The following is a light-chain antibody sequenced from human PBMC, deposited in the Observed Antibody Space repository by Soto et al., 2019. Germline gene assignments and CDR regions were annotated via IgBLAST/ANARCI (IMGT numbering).Light chain of an antibody. CDR3: HQRQSWPRT. J-gene: IGKJ1*01. CDR2: QTS. V-gene: IGKV3-11*01. Sequence: IALTKSQATLSSFPASRVTLSCRASQYINTRLDWYQHRPGQAPRLLIYQTSIRAAGIPARFSASRSGTDFTLTISDVQPEDFALYYCHQRQSWPRTFGQGTKVDIK. CDR1: QYINTR.